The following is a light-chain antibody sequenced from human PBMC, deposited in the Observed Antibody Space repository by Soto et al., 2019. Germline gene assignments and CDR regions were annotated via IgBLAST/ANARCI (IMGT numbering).Light chain of an antibody. CDR1: QDITTN. Sequence: NIQMTQSPSAMSASVGDRVTITCRARQDITTNLAWFQQKPGKVPKLLIHAASSLQSGVPSRFGASGSGTEFTLTISSLQPEDFAAYSCLQHNTYPFGEGTQVEIK. V-gene: IGKV1D-17*01. J-gene: IGKJ4*01. CDR3: LQHNTYP. CDR2: AAS.